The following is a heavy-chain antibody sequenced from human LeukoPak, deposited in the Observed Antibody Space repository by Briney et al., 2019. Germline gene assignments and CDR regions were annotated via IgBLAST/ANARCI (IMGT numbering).Heavy chain of an antibody. J-gene: IGHJ4*02. CDR3: AKDLHYGSADY. CDR2: INQDGTDK. CDR1: GFTFTSYW. D-gene: IGHD3-10*01. V-gene: IGHV3-7*01. Sequence: GGSLRLSCAASGFTFTSYWMTWVRQAPGKGLEWVANINQDGTDKYYVDSVKGRFTISRDNAKNMLYLQMNSLRAEDTAVYYCAKDLHYGSADYWGQGTLVTVSS.